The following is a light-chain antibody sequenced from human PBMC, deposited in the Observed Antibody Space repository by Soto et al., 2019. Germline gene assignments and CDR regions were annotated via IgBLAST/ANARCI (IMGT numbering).Light chain of an antibody. CDR2: GAS. CDR1: QSVSSN. Sequence: EIVMTQSPSTLSVSPGERATLSCRASQSVSSNLAWYQQKPGQAPRLLIYGASTRATGIPARFSGRGSGTEFPLTISSLQSEDFAVYYCQHYNNWPQKTFGQGTKVEI. CDR3: QHYNNWPQKT. J-gene: IGKJ1*01. V-gene: IGKV3-15*01.